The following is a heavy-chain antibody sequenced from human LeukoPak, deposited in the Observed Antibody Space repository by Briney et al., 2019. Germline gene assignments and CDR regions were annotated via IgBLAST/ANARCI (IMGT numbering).Heavy chain of an antibody. Sequence: SETLSRTCTVSGGSISSYYWSWIRQPPGKGLEWIGEINHSGSTIYNPSLKSRVTISVDTSKNQFSLKLSSVTAADTAVYYCARGRPLVVRWSYFDYWGQGTLVTVSS. CDR3: ARGRPLVVRWSYFDY. CDR1: GGSISSYY. V-gene: IGHV4-34*01. J-gene: IGHJ4*02. CDR2: INHSGST. D-gene: IGHD6-13*01.